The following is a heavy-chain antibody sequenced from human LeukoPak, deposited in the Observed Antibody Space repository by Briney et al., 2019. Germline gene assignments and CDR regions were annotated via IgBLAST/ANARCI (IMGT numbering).Heavy chain of an antibody. CDR2: ISDSGGTT. CDR3: AKGASGYGYYFDY. Sequence: GGSLRLSCAVSGFTFSSFAMSWVRQAPGKGLEWVSVISDSGGTTFYADSVKGRFTISRDNSKNTLYLQMNSLRDEDTAVYYCAKGASGYGYYFDYWGQGTLVTVSS. J-gene: IGHJ4*02. D-gene: IGHD3-10*01. V-gene: IGHV3-23*01. CDR1: GFTFSSFA.